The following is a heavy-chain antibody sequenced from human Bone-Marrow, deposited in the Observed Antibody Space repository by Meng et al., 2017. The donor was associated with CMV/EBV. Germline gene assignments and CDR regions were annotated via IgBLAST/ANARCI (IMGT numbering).Heavy chain of an antibody. CDR3: ARLGAAGRLSYYYYGMDV. CDR2: IYPGDSDT. Sequence: GESLKISCKGSGYSFTSYWIGWVRQMPGKGLEWMGIIYPGDSDTRYSPSFQGQVTISADKSISTAYLQWSSLKASDTAMYYCARLGAAGRLSYYYYGMDVWGPGTTVNVSS. V-gene: IGHV5-51*01. J-gene: IGHJ6*02. D-gene: IGHD6-13*01. CDR1: GYSFTSYW.